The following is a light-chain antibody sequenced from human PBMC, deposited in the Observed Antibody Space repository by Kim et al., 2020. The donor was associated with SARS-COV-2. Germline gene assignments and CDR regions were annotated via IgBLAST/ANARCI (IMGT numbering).Light chain of an antibody. J-gene: IGKJ1*01. Sequence: DIQMTQSPSSLSASVGDRVTITCRASQAISFFLAWYQQKPGKVPKLLISAASTLQSGVPIRFSGSGSGTDFTLTINSLQPEDVATYYCQKYNSAPLTFGQGTKVDIK. CDR1: QAISFF. CDR3: QKYNSAPLT. V-gene: IGKV1-27*01. CDR2: AAS.